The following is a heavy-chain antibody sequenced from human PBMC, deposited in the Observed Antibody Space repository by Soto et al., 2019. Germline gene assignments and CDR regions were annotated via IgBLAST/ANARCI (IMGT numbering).Heavy chain of an antibody. Sequence: GASVKVSCKASGGTFSSYAISWVRQAPGQGPEWMGGIIPIFGTANYAQKFQGRVTITADESTSTAYMELSSLRSEDTAVYYCATSRITIFGVVIEVGYYYGMDVWGQGTTVTVSS. D-gene: IGHD3-3*01. CDR1: GGTFSSYA. CDR3: ATSRITIFGVVIEVGYYYGMDV. CDR2: IIPIFGTA. J-gene: IGHJ6*02. V-gene: IGHV1-69*13.